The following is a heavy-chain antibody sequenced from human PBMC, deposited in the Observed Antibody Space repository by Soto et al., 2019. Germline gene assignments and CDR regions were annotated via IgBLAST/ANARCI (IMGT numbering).Heavy chain of an antibody. J-gene: IGHJ6*02. CDR2: IYYSGST. Sequence: SETLSLTCTVSGGSISSSSYYWGWIRQPPGKGLEWIGSIYYSGSTYYNPSLKSRVTISVDTSKNQFSLKLSSETAADTAVYYCARQTSHYDFWSGFAYYYYYGMDVWGQGTTVTVSS. CDR1: GGSISSSSYY. CDR3: ARQTSHYDFWSGFAYYYYYGMDV. V-gene: IGHV4-39*01. D-gene: IGHD3-3*01.